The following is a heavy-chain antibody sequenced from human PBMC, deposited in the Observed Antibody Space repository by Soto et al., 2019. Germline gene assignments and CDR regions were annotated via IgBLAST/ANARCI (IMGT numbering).Heavy chain of an antibody. V-gene: IGHV5-51*01. D-gene: IGHD5-12*01. CDR3: ARQLAPNAFDI. Sequence: GESLKISCKGSGYSFTNYWIGWVRQMPGKGPEWMGIIYPGDSDTRYSPSFQGQVTISADKSISTAYLQWSSLKASDTAIYYCARQLAPNAFDIWGQGTMVTVSS. CDR1: GYSFTNYW. CDR2: IYPGDSDT. J-gene: IGHJ3*02.